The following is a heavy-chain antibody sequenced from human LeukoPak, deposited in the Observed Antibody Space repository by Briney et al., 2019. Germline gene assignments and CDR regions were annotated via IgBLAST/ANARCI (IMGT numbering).Heavy chain of an antibody. V-gene: IGHV3-7*03. CDR1: GFTFSSYW. J-gene: IGHJ4*02. D-gene: IGHD1-26*01. CDR3: AKDTAAVGGHDFDY. CDR2: IRQDGDEK. Sequence: GGSLRLSCAASGFTFSSYWMSWVRQAPGKGLEWVANIRQDGDEKYVDSVKGRFTISRDNANNSLYLLMNSLRAEDTAVYYCAKDTAAVGGHDFDYWGQGTLVTVPS.